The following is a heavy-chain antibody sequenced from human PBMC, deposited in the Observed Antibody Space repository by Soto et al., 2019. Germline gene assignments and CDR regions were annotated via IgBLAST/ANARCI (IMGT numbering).Heavy chain of an antibody. CDR3: ARTIGAAYYFDF. V-gene: IGHV4-4*07. CDR1: GDSMTKYY. J-gene: IGHJ4*02. D-gene: IGHD6-25*01. CDR2: IYTSGST. Sequence: SETLSLTCNVSGDSMTKYYWSWIRQPAGKGLEWIGRIYTSGSTNYNPSLKSRVTMSIDTSNNHFSLNLKSVTAADAAVYYCARTIGAAYYFDFWGQGALVTVSS.